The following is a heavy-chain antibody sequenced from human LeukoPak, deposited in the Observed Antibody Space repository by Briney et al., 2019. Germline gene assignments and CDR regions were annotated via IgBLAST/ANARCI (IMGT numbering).Heavy chain of an antibody. J-gene: IGHJ4*02. V-gene: IGHV4-34*01. CDR1: GFTFSDYY. CDR3: ARVKTMIVAGFDY. CDR2: INHSGST. Sequence: PGGSLRLSCAGSGFTFSDYYMSWIRQPPGKGLEWIGEINHSGSTNYNPSLKSRVTISVDTSKNQFSLKLSSVTAADTAVYYCARVKTMIVAGFDYWGQGTLVTVSS. D-gene: IGHD3-22*01.